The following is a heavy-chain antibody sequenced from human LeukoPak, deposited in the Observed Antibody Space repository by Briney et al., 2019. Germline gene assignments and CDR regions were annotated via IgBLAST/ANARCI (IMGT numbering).Heavy chain of an antibody. CDR3: ARAMTS. CDR1: GFTFSSYE. V-gene: IGHV3-48*03. CDR2: ISSSGTII. D-gene: IGHD4-11*01. J-gene: IGHJ4*02. Sequence: PGGSLRLSCTASGFTFSSYEMNRVRQAPGKGLEWVSHISSSGTIIYYADSVKGRFTISRDNAKNSPYLQMNSLRAEDTAVYYCARAMTSWGQGTLVTVSS.